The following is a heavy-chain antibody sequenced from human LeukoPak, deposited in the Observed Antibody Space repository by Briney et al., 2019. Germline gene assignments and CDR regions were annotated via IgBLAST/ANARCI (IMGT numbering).Heavy chain of an antibody. CDR1: GGSISSYY. D-gene: IGHD3-3*01. CDR3: ARGLHYLYYGSGLFEH. CDR2: IYDSGNT. V-gene: IGHV4-59*01. Sequence: PSETLSLTCTVSGGSISSYYWSWIRQPPGKGLEWIGYIYDSGNTDYSPSLKSRVPILVDTSKNQFSLKLNSVTAADTAVYYCARGLHYLYYGSGLFEHWGQGALVTVSS. J-gene: IGHJ4*02.